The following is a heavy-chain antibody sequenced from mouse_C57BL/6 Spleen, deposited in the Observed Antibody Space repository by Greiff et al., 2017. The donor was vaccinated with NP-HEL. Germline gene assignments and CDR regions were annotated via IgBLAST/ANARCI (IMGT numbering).Heavy chain of an antibody. J-gene: IGHJ4*01. V-gene: IGHV1-26*01. CDR3: ARKGGFYAMDY. CDR1: GYTFTDYY. Sequence: QLQQSGPELVKPGASVKISCKASGYTFTDYYMNWVKQSHGKSLEWIGDINPNNGGTSYNQKFKGKATLTVDKSSSTDYMELRSLTSEDSAVYYCARKGGFYAMDYWGQGTSVTVSS. CDR2: INPNNGGT.